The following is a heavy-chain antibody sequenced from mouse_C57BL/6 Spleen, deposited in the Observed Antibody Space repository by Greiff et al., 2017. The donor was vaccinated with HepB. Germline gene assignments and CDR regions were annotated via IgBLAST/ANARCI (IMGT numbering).Heavy chain of an antibody. D-gene: IGHD2-3*01. CDR1: GYTFTNYW. Sequence: QVQLQQSGAELVRPGTSVKMSCKASGYTFTNYWIGWAKQRPGHGLEWIGDIYPGGGYTNYNEKFKGKATLTADKSSSTAYMQFSSLTSEDSAIYYCARSFYDGYYGVAYWGQGTLVTVSA. CDR3: ARSFYDGYYGVAY. CDR2: IYPGGGYT. V-gene: IGHV1-63*01. J-gene: IGHJ3*01.